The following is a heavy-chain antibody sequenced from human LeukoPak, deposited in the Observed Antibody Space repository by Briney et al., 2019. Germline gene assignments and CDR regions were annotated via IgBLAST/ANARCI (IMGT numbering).Heavy chain of an antibody. Sequence: SETLSLTCTVSGGSISSGDYHWSWIRQPPGKGLEWIGYIYYSGSTYYNPSLKSRVTISVDTSKNQLSLKLSSVTAADTAVYYCARDPDWYCSGGSCYPSAWGQGTLVTVSS. CDR2: IYYSGST. CDR1: GGSISSGDYH. CDR3: ARDPDWYCSGGSCYPSA. V-gene: IGHV4-30-4*01. D-gene: IGHD2-15*01. J-gene: IGHJ5*02.